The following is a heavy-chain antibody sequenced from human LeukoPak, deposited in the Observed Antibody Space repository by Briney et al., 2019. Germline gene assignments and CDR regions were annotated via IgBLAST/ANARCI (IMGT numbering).Heavy chain of an antibody. J-gene: IGHJ5*02. CDR2: IYYSGST. CDR1: GGSISSYY. Sequence: SETLSLTCTVSGGSISSYYWSWIRQPPGKGLEWIGYIYYSGSTNYNPSLKSRVTISVDTSKNQFSLKLSSATAADTAVYYCARVLDYSNWFDPWGQGTLVTVSS. D-gene: IGHD4-11*01. V-gene: IGHV4-59*01. CDR3: ARVLDYSNWFDP.